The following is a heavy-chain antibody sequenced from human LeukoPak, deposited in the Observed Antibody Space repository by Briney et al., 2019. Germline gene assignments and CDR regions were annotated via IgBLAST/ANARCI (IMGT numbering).Heavy chain of an antibody. Sequence: ESGPTLVNPTQTLTLTCTFSGFSLSTSGMCVSWIRQPPGKALEWLARIDWDDDKYYSTSLETRLTISKDTSKNQVVLTMTNMDPVDTATYYCARDYSGYDFRDYWGQGTLVTVSS. CDR1: GFSLSTSGMC. V-gene: IGHV2-70*11. D-gene: IGHD5-12*01. J-gene: IGHJ4*02. CDR2: IDWDDDK. CDR3: ARDYSGYDFRDY.